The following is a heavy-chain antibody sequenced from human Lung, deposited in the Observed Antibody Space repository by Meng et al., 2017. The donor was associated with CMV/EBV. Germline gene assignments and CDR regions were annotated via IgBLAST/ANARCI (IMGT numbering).Heavy chain of an antibody. CDR1: GYTFTGYY. D-gene: IGHD1-14*01. J-gene: IGHJ5*02. CDR2: INPNSGGT. Sequence: ASXXVSXKASGYTFTGYYLHWVRQAPGQGLEWMGWINPNSGGTNYAQKFQGRVTMTRDTSLSTAYMELSRLRSDDTAVYYCAIDASSRWPITGDTSWFDPXGQGXLVTVSS. V-gene: IGHV1-2*02. CDR3: AIDASSRWPITGDTSWFDP.